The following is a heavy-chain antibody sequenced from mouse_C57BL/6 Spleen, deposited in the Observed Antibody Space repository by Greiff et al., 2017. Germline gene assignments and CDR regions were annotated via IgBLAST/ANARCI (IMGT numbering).Heavy chain of an antibody. CDR1: GFTFSSYG. CDR3: ARHGVVATGAMDY. CDR2: ISSGGSYT. J-gene: IGHJ4*01. D-gene: IGHD1-1*01. V-gene: IGHV5-6*01. Sequence: EVKLVESGGDLVKPGGSLKLSCAASGFTFSSYGMSWVRQTPDKRLEWVATISSGGSYTYYPDSVKGRFTISRDNAKNTLYLQMSSLKSEDTAMYYCARHGVVATGAMDYWGQGTSVTVSS.